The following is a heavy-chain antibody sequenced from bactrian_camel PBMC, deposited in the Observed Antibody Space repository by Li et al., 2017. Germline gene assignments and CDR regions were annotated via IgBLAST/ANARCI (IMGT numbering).Heavy chain of an antibody. Sequence: HVQLVESGGGSVQAGGSLRLSCVASGYSHSRSCMAWFRQAPGKEREAVATIYIAFRPDDQRTYYTDPVKGRFTISPGNATNTVSLQMDSLKPEDTAMYYCAADRMACLRPSVQLAAGIEYCAPLKRYGYRGQGTQVTVS. CDR3: AADRMACLRPSVQLAAGIEYCAPLKRYGY. D-gene: IGHD6*01. CDR1: GYSHSRSC. J-gene: IGHJ4*01. V-gene: IGHV3S1*01. CDR2: IYIAFRPDDQRT.